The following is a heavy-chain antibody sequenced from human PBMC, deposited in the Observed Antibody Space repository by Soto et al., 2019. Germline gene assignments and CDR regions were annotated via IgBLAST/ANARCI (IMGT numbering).Heavy chain of an antibody. V-gene: IGHV4-59*01. CDR2: TSYSGSS. D-gene: IGHD1-26*01. J-gene: IGHJ3*01. CDR1: GGSISSYY. Sequence: PSETLSLTCTVSGGSISSYYWSWIRQPPGKGLEWIGYTSYSGSSNYNPSLKSRVTISLDTSKNQFSLKLTSVTAADTAFYYCARPYSGSYWAAFDVWGQGTMVTVSS. CDR3: ARPYSGSYWAAFDV.